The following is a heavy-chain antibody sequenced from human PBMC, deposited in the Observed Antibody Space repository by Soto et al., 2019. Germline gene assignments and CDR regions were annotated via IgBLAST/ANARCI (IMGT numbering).Heavy chain of an antibody. Sequence: EVQLVESGGGLVQPGGSLKLSCAASGFTFSGSAMHWVRQASGKGLEWDGRIRSKANSYATAYAASVKGRFTISRDDSKNTAYLQMNSLKTEDTAVYYCTRHRPDEADIVDAFDIWGQGTMVTVSS. D-gene: IGHD2-15*01. CDR3: TRHRPDEADIVDAFDI. CDR1: GFTFSGSA. CDR2: IRSKANSYAT. J-gene: IGHJ3*02. V-gene: IGHV3-73*01.